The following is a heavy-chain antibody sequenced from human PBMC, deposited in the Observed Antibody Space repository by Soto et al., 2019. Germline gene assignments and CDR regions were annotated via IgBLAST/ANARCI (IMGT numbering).Heavy chain of an antibody. Sequence: ASVKVSCKASCYSFTIYGISWVRQAPGQGLEWMGWISAYNGNTNYAQKLQGRVTITADKSTSTAYMELSSLRSEDTAVYYCARSLHHHLITMVRGESFPFDPWGQGTLVTVSS. CDR3: ARSLHHHLITMVRGESFPFDP. CDR1: CYSFTIYG. D-gene: IGHD3-10*01. V-gene: IGHV1-18*01. J-gene: IGHJ5*02. CDR2: ISAYNGNT.